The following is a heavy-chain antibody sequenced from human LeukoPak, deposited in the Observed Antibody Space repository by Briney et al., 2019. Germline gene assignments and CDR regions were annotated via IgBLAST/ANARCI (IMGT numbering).Heavy chain of an antibody. J-gene: IGHJ4*02. V-gene: IGHV4-30-2*01. CDR1: GGSISSGGYS. Sequence: SETLSLTCAVSGGSISSGGYSWNWIRQPPGKGLEWIGYIYHSGSTYYNPSLKSRVTISVDTSKNQFSLKLSSVTAADTAVYYCARGGNYYGSGMVCDYWGQGTLVTVSS. CDR3: ARGGNYYGSGMVCDY. D-gene: IGHD3-10*01. CDR2: IYHSGST.